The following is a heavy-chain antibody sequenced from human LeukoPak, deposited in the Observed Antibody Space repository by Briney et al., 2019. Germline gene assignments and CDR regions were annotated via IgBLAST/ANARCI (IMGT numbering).Heavy chain of an antibody. CDR3: ARADCSSSSCYGLDY. CDR1: GFTFSDYY. D-gene: IGHD2-2*01. V-gene: IGHV3-11*04. Sequence: GGSLRLSCAGSGFTFSDYYMSWIRQAPGKGLEWVSYISSSGRTIYYADSVKGRFTISRDNAKNSLYLQMNSLRAEDTAGYYCARADCSSSSCYGLDYWGQGTLVTVSS. CDR2: ISSSGRTI. J-gene: IGHJ4*02.